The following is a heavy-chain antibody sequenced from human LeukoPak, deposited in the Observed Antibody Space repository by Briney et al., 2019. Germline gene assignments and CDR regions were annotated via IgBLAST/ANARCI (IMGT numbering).Heavy chain of an antibody. Sequence: SETLSLTCAVSGYSISSGYYWGWIRQPPGKGLEWIGSIYHSGSTYYNPSLKSRVTISVDTPKNQFSLKLSSVTAADTAVYYCARSIYSRYSSSWQPAYYYGMDVWGKGTTVTVSS. D-gene: IGHD6-13*01. J-gene: IGHJ6*04. CDR1: GYSISSGYY. V-gene: IGHV4-38-2*01. CDR3: ARSIYSRYSSSWQPAYYYGMDV. CDR2: IYHSGST.